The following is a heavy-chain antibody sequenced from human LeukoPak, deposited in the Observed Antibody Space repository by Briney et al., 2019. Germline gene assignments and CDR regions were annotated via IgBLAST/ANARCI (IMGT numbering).Heavy chain of an antibody. D-gene: IGHD5-24*01. V-gene: IGHV1-3*01. Sequence: GASVKVSCKASEYPFSRSVIHWVRQAPGQRLEWMGWINAGNGDTEYSQNFQGRVTITRDTSASTAYMELSSLRSEDTAVYYCARDYKRSDGYRSFDYWGQGTLVTVSS. CDR1: EYPFSRSV. CDR3: ARDYKRSDGYRSFDY. J-gene: IGHJ4*02. CDR2: INAGNGDT.